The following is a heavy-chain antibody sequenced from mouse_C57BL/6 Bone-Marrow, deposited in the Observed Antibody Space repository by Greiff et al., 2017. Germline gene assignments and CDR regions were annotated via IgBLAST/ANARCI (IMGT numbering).Heavy chain of an antibody. CDR3: ARDYGSSYCYFDV. D-gene: IGHD1-1*01. J-gene: IGHJ1*03. Sequence: QVQLQQSGPELVKPGASVKLSCKASGYTFTSYDLNWVKQRPGQGLEWIGWIYPRDGSTKYNEKFKGKATLTVDTSSSTAYMELHSLTSEDSAVYFCARDYGSSYCYFDVWGTGTTVTVSS. V-gene: IGHV1-85*01. CDR1: GYTFTSYD. CDR2: IYPRDGST.